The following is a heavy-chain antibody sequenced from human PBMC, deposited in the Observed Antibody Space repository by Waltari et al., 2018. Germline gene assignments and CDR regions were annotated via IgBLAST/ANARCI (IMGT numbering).Heavy chain of an antibody. CDR2: IYHSGRT. V-gene: IGHV4-4*02. CDR3: ARIGHGAYCGGDCYSVDY. CDR1: GGSISSSNW. D-gene: IGHD2-21*01. J-gene: IGHJ4*02. Sequence: QVQLQESGPGLVKPSGTLSLTCAVSGGSISSSNWWSWVRQPPGKGLEWIGEIYHSGRTNHNPSPKSRGTISVDKSKNQFYLKLSSVTAADTAVYYCARIGHGAYCGGDCYSVDYWGQGTLVTVSS.